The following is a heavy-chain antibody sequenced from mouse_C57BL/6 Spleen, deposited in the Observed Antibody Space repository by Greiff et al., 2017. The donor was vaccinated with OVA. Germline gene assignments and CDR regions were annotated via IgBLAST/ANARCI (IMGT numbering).Heavy chain of an antibody. CDR2: INPNYGTT. CDR1: GYSFTDYN. D-gene: IGHD2-1*01. Sequence: EVQLHQSGPELVKPGASVKISCKASGYSFTDYNMNWVKQSNGKSLEWIGVINPNYGTTSYNQKFKGKATLTVDQSSSTAYMQLNSLTSDDSTVYYCARERDYGNYLDVWGTGTTVTVSS. J-gene: IGHJ1*03. CDR3: ARERDYGNYLDV. V-gene: IGHV1-39*01.